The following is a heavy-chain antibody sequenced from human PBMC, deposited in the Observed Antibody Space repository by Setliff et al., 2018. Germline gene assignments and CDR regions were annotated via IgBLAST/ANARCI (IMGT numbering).Heavy chain of an antibody. D-gene: IGHD3-3*01. V-gene: IGHV3-49*04. CDR2: IRSKAYGGTT. Sequence: GESLTISCTASGFTFGDYAMSWVRQAPGKGLEWVGFIRSKAYGGTTEYAASVKGRFTISRDDSKSIAYLQMNSLKTEDTAVYYCTREASVDFWSGYPYYYYMDGWGKGTTVTVSS. J-gene: IGHJ6*03. CDR1: GFTFGDYA. CDR3: TREASVDFWSGYPYYYYMDG.